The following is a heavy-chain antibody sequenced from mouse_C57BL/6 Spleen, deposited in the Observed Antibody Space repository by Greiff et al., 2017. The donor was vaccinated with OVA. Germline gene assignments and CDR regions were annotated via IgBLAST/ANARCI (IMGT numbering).Heavy chain of an antibody. V-gene: IGHV14-4*01. Sequence: DVKLVESGAELVRPGASVKLSCTASGFNIKDDYMHWVKQRPEQGLEWIGWIDPENGDTEYASKFQGKATITADTSSNTAYLQLSSLTSEDTAVYYCTTGDSNYGDAMDYWGQGTSVTVSS. D-gene: IGHD2-5*01. J-gene: IGHJ4*01. CDR2: IDPENGDT. CDR1: GFNIKDDY. CDR3: TTGDSNYGDAMDY.